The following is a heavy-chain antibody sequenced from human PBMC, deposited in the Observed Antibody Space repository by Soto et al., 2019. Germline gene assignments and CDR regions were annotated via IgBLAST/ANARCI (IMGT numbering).Heavy chain of an antibody. CDR1: GYTFTNYG. CDR2: INTSNDNK. J-gene: IGHJ4*02. Sequence: ASVKVSCKASGYTFTNYGISWVRQAPGEGLEWVGWINTSNDNKLYAQKLQGRLTLTTDTSTSTAYMDLTTLRSDDTAVYFCASDPGAALFDFWAQGTLVTVYS. V-gene: IGHV1-18*01. CDR3: ASDPGAALFDF. D-gene: IGHD6-19*01.